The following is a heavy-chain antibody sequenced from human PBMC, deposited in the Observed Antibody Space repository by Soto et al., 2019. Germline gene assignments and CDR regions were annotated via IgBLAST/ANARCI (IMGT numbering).Heavy chain of an antibody. Sequence: SETLSLTCTVSGGSISSSSYYWSWIRQPPGKGLEWIGYIYYSGSTNYNPSLKSRVTISVDTSKNQFSLKLSSVTAADTAVYYCARERVYYYGSGSSFNWFDPWGQGTLVTVSS. J-gene: IGHJ5*02. CDR3: ARERVYYYGSGSSFNWFDP. V-gene: IGHV4-61*01. D-gene: IGHD3-10*01. CDR2: IYYSGST. CDR1: GGSISSSSYY.